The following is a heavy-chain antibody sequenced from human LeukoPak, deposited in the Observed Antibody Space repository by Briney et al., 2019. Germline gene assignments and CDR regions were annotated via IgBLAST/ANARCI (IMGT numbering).Heavy chain of an antibody. J-gene: IGHJ3*02. D-gene: IGHD6-13*01. CDR1: GFTFSSYS. Sequence: GGSLRLSCAASGFTFSSYSMNWVRQAPGKGLEWVSSISSSSSYIYYADSVKGRFTISRDNAKNSLYLQMNSLRAEDTAVYYCARVGPEAAAGMGNAFGIWGQGTMVTVSS. V-gene: IGHV3-21*01. CDR2: ISSSSSYI. CDR3: ARVGPEAAAGMGNAFGI.